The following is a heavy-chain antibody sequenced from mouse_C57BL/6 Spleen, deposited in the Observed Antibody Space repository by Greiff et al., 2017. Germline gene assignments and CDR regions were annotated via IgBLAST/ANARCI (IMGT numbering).Heavy chain of an antibody. CDR1: GYSITSGYY. J-gene: IGHJ2*01. CDR3: AREGNLLLAY. V-gene: IGHV3-6*01. CDR2: ISYDGSN. D-gene: IGHD1-1*01. Sequence: DVKLQESGPGLVKPSQSLSLTCSVTGYSITSGYYWNWIRQFPGNKLEWMGYISYDGSNNYNPSLKNRISITRDTSKNQFFLKLNSVTTEDTATYYCAREGNLLLAYWGQGTTLTVSS.